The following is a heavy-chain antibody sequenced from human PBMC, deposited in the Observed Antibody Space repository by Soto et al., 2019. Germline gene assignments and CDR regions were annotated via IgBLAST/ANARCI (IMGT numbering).Heavy chain of an antibody. J-gene: IGHJ4*02. Sequence: SETLSLTCNVSGGSVSGYHWSWIRQPPGKGLEWIGYIYYSGSTNYNPSLKSRVTISVDTSKNQFSLKLSSVTAADTAVYYCARDSSGYYVDGIDYWGQGTLVTVSS. CDR3: ARDSSGYYVDGIDY. CDR2: IYYSGST. CDR1: GGSVSGYH. V-gene: IGHV4-59*02. D-gene: IGHD3-22*01.